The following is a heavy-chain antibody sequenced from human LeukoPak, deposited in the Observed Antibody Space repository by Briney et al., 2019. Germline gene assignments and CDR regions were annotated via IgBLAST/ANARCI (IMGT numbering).Heavy chain of an antibody. CDR1: GGFISSYY. Sequence: PSETLSLTCTVSGGFISSYYWSWIRQPAGKGLEWIGRIYTSGSTNYNPSLKSRVTMSVDTSKNQFSLKLSSVTAADTAVYYCARGLSYYDSSGYYYDYFDYWGQGTLVTVSS. CDR3: ARGLSYYDSSGYYYDYFDY. V-gene: IGHV4-4*07. J-gene: IGHJ4*02. CDR2: IYTSGST. D-gene: IGHD3-22*01.